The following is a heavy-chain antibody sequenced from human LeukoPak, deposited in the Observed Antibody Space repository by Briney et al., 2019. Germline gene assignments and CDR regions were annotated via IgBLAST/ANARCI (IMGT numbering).Heavy chain of an antibody. CDR3: ARAFPDYYDSSGYLWYFDY. CDR2: ISSNGGST. V-gene: IGHV3-64*01. J-gene: IGHJ4*02. D-gene: IGHD3-22*01. Sequence: GGSLRLSCAASGFTFSSYAMHWVRQAPGKGLEYVSAISSNGGSTYYANSVKGRFTIPRDNSKNTLYLQMGSLRAEDVAVYYCARAFPDYYDSSGYLWYFDYWGQGTLVTVSS. CDR1: GFTFSSYA.